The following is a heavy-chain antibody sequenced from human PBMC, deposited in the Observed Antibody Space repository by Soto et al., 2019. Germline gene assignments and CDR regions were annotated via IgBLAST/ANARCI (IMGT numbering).Heavy chain of an antibody. V-gene: IGHV1-18*01. D-gene: IGHD3-22*01. CDR1: GYTFTIYG. Sequence: ASVNVSCKASGYTFTIYGISWVRQAPGQGLEWMGWISAYNGNTNYAQKLQGRVTMTTDTSTSTAYMELRSLRSDDTAVYYCASGGYYYDSSGYFNWFDPWGQGTLVTVSS. CDR2: ISAYNGNT. J-gene: IGHJ5*02. CDR3: ASGGYYYDSSGYFNWFDP.